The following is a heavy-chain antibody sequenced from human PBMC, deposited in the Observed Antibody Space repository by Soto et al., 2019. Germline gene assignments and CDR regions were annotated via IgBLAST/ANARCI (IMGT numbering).Heavy chain of an antibody. CDR1: GFSFSKYA. V-gene: IGHV3-30-3*01. CDR2: VTFDGSEE. D-gene: IGHD3-10*01. Sequence: GGSLRLSCAASGFSFSKYAMHWVRQAPAKGLEWVAVVTFDGSEEFYADSVEGRFTISRDNSKNTLYLQMNSLRAEDTAVYYCAAHGSGTSFYVDYWGQGTLVTVSS. J-gene: IGHJ4*01. CDR3: AAHGSGTSFYVDY.